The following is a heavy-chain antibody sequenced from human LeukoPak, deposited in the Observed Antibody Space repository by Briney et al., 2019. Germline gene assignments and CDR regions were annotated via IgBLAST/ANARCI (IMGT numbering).Heavy chain of an antibody. V-gene: IGHV1-46*01. D-gene: IGHD5-24*01. J-gene: IGHJ5*02. CDR1: GCTFTSNY. Sequence: GASVKVSCKAFGCTFTSNYMRWVRQAPGQGPEWMGVISPSGGSTTYAQKFQGRVTLTRDMSTSTDYLELSSLRSEDTAVYYCARDNSVRDEAWWFNPWGQGTLVTVSS. CDR3: ARDNSVRDEAWWFNP. CDR2: ISPSGGST.